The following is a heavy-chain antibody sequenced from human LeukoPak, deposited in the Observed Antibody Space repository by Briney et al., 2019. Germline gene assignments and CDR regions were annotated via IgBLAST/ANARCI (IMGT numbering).Heavy chain of an antibody. J-gene: IGHJ5*02. V-gene: IGHV3-23*01. Sequence: PGGSLRLSCAASGFTFSSYAMSWVRQAPGKGLEWVSAISGSGGSTYYADSVKGRFTISRDNSKNTLYLQMNSLRAEDTAVYYCAKGAITIFAVALYNWFDPWGQGTLVTVSS. CDR2: ISGSGGST. D-gene: IGHD3-3*01. CDR3: AKGAITIFAVALYNWFDP. CDR1: GFTFSSYA.